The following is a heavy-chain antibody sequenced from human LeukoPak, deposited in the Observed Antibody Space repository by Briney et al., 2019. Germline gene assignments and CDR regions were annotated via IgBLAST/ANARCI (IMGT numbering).Heavy chain of an antibody. V-gene: IGHV3-33*01. D-gene: IGHD1/OR15-1a*01. J-gene: IGHJ4*02. CDR3: ARDLRSLGGRTMDY. CDR2: IWYDGSNK. CDR1: GFTFKYYG. Sequence: TGRSLRLSCAASGFTFKYYGMHWVRQAPGKGLEWVAVIWYDGSNKYYGDSVKGRFTISRDNSKNTLYLQMNSLRAEDTAVYYCARDLRSLGGRTMDYWGQGTLVTVSS.